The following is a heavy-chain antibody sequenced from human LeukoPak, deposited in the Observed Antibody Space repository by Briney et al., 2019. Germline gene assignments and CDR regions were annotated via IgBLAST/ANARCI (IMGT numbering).Heavy chain of an antibody. CDR1: GFPFDNYA. D-gene: IGHD2-21*02. CDR3: AKDLRVFAGVTAHWYSVL. CDR2: ISKGGHGT. V-gene: IGHV3-23*01. Sequence: PGGSLRLSCAASGFPFDNYAMTWVRQAPGKGPEWVASISKGGHGTFYAASVEGRFTISRDNSKNTLYLQMTTLRADDTAVYYCAKDLRVFAGVTAHWYSVLGGRGTLVTVSS. J-gene: IGHJ2*01.